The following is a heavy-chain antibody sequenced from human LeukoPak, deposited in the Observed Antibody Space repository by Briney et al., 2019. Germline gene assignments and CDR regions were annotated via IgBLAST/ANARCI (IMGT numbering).Heavy chain of an antibody. CDR1: GFTFSSYA. D-gene: IGHD3-3*01. Sequence: GGSLSLPCAASGFTFSSYAMSWVRPAPGKGLAWVSAISGSGGSTYYADSVKGRFTISRDNSKNTLYLQMNSLRAEDTAVYYCAKPLMEWLLRGAFDIWGQGTMVTVSS. J-gene: IGHJ3*02. CDR2: ISGSGGST. CDR3: AKPLMEWLLRGAFDI. V-gene: IGHV3-23*01.